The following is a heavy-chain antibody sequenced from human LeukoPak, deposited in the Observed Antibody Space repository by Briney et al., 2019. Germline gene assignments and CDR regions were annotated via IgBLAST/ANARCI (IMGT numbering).Heavy chain of an antibody. CDR2: ISSTGGTI. CDR1: GFTFTSYY. J-gene: IGHJ4*02. D-gene: IGHD2-2*01. CDR3: ARGRCSLNSCSFSL. V-gene: IGHV3-48*04. Sequence: GGSLRLSCTASGFTFTSYYMNWVRQAPGKELEWVGYISSTGGTIFSADSAKRRLTISRGNAAKPLFLQTDSLRADDTAVYFCARGRCSLNSCSFSLWGEGALVPASS.